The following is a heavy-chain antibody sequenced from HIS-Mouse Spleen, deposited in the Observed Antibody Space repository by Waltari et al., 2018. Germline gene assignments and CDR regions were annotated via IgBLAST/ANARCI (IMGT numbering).Heavy chain of an antibody. CDR1: GGSISSYY. V-gene: IGHV4-59*01. Sequence: QVQLQESGPGLVKPSETLSLTCTVSGGSISSYYWSWIRQPPGKGLGWIGYIYYSGRTNYNPSLKSRITISVDTSKNQFSLKLSSVTAADTAVYYCARGLVAAGIFDYWGQGTLVTVSS. CDR3: ARGLVAAGIFDY. J-gene: IGHJ4*02. CDR2: IYYSGRT. D-gene: IGHD1-26*01.